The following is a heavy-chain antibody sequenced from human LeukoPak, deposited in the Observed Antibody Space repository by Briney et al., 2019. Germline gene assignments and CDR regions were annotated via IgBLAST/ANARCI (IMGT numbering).Heavy chain of an antibody. CDR3: ARDQSGSDY. Sequence: SETLSLTCTVSGGSISSGGYCWSWIRQPPGKGLEWIGDIFHSGSTYYNPSLKSRVTISVDTSKNQFSLKLSSVTAADSAVYYCARDQSGSDYWGQGTLVTVSS. D-gene: IGHD5-12*01. V-gene: IGHV4-30-2*05. J-gene: IGHJ4*02. CDR2: IFHSGST. CDR1: GGSISSGGYC.